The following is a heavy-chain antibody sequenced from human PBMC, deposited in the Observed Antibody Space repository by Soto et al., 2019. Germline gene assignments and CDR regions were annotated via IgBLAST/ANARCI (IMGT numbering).Heavy chain of an antibody. CDR3: ARDDRLCLVGGSCYDDYYYYMDV. V-gene: IGHV3-66*01. CDR1: GFTVSSNY. D-gene: IGHD1-26*01. Sequence: GGSLRLSCAASGFTVSSNYMSWVRQAPGKGLEWVSVIYSGGSTYYADSVKGRFTISRDNSKNTLYLQMNSLRAEDTAVYYCARDDRLCLVGGSCYDDYYYYMDVWGKGTTVTVSS. J-gene: IGHJ6*03. CDR2: IYSGGST.